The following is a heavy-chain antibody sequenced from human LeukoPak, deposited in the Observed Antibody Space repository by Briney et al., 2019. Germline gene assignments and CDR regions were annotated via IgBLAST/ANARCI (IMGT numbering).Heavy chain of an antibody. CDR1: GFIFSNYA. Sequence: GGSLRLSCAASGFIFSNYAMHWVRQAPGKGLEWVAVISYDGRNQYYADSVKGRFTVSRDNSKSTLYLQMNSLIGEDTAVYNCARYGGFLDYWGQGTLVTVSS. CDR3: ARYGGFLDY. CDR2: ISYDGRNQ. J-gene: IGHJ4*02. D-gene: IGHD3-16*01. V-gene: IGHV3-30*04.